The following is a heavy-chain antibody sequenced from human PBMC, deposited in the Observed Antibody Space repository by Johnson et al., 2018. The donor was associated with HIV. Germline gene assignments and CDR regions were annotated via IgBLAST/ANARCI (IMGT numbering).Heavy chain of an antibody. D-gene: IGHD2-2*02. Sequence: VLLLEYGGGLVQPGGSLRLSCAASGFTFSSYWMHWVRQAPGKGLVWVSRINSDGSSTSYADSVKGRFTISRDNAKNTLYLQMNSLRAEDTAVYYCARPNFLYENDAFDIWGQGTMVTVSS. CDR2: INSDGSST. CDR1: GFTFSSYW. J-gene: IGHJ3*02. CDR3: ARPNFLYENDAFDI. V-gene: IGHV3-74*02.